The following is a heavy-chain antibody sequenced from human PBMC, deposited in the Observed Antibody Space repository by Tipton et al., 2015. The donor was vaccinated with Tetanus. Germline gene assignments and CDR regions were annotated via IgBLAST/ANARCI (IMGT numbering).Heavy chain of an antibody. J-gene: IGHJ4*02. V-gene: IGHV4-4*02. CDR2: IYHSGRT. D-gene: IGHD3-10*02. CDR3: ARGSTMFF. CDR1: GGSTINNNW. Sequence: TLSLTCSVSGGSTINNNWWTWVRQPPGKGLEWIGEIYHSGRTNYNPSLETRVTISVDESKNQFSLNLMSVTAADTAVYYCARGSTMFFWGQGTLVTVSS.